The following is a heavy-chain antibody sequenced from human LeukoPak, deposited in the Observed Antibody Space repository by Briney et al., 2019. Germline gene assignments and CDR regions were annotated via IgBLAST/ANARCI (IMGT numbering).Heavy chain of an antibody. J-gene: IGHJ4*02. Sequence: ASVKVSCKASGYTFTSYGISWVRQAPGQGLEWMGGIIPIFGTANYAQKFQGRVTITTDESTSTAYMELSSLRSEDTAVYYCARETNGFDYWGQGTLVTVSS. CDR2: IIPIFGTA. CDR3: ARETNGFDY. D-gene: IGHD1-1*01. CDR1: GYTFTSYG. V-gene: IGHV1-69*05.